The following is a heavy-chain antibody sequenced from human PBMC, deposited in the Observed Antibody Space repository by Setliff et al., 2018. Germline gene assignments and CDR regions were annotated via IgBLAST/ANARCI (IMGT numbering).Heavy chain of an antibody. D-gene: IGHD3-10*01. CDR1: GGSVSPYF. V-gene: IGHV4-4*08. CDR3: ARDGQYYGSGFYSTRYYYSYGLDV. Sequence: SETLSLTCTVSGGSVSPYFWSWIRQPPGKGLQWIGYIYHNGNTNFNPSLKTRVTMSVDTSKNQFSLMLTSVTAADTAVYYCARDGQYYGSGFYSTRYYYSYGLDVWGQGTTVTVSS. CDR2: IYHNGNT. J-gene: IGHJ6*02.